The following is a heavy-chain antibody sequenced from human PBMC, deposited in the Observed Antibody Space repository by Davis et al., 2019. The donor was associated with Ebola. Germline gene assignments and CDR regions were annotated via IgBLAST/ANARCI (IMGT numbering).Heavy chain of an antibody. V-gene: IGHV5-51*01. Sequence: GESLKISCKASDYNFNNYWIGWVRQMPGKGLEWMGIIYPGDSDTRYSPSFHGQVTMSADKSISTAYLQWSSLKASDSAIYYCARLRHDSGSWGWFDYWGQGTLVTVSS. CDR1: DYNFNNYW. D-gene: IGHD1-26*01. J-gene: IGHJ4*02. CDR3: ARLRHDSGSWGWFDY. CDR2: IYPGDSDT.